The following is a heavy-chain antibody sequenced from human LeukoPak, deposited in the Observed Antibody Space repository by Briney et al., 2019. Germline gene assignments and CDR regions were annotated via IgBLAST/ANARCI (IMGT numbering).Heavy chain of an antibody. Sequence: ASVEVSCKASGYTFTGYYIHWVRQAPGQGPEWMGWMNPNSGDTSYAQKFQGRVTMTRDTSISTAYVELTGVTSDDTAVYYCTRGGAVVRGVMRGWFDPWGQGTLVTVSS. V-gene: IGHV1-2*02. CDR3: TRGGAVVRGVMRGWFDP. CDR2: MNPNSGDT. CDR1: GYTFTGYY. D-gene: IGHD3-10*01. J-gene: IGHJ5*02.